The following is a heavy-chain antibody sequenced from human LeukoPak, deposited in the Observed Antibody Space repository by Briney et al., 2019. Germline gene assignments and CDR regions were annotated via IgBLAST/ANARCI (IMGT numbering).Heavy chain of an antibody. Sequence: GRSLRLSCVTSGFTFSSYGMHWVRQVPGKGLEWVAVISYDAESNYHVDSVKGRFTISRDNSKNTLYLQMNGLRAEDTAVYYCARVHGGYPFDQWGQGTLVTVSS. V-gene: IGHV3-30*03. CDR1: GFTFSSYG. CDR3: ARVHGGYPFDQ. J-gene: IGHJ4*02. CDR2: ISYDAESN. D-gene: IGHD2-15*01.